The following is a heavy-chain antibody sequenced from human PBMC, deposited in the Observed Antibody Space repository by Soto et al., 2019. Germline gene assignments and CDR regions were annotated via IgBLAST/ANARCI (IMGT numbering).Heavy chain of an antibody. Sequence: QVQLQQWGAGLLKPSETLSLTCAVYGGSFSGYYWSWIRQPPGKGLEWIGEINHSGSTNYNPSLKIRVTISVDTSKNQFSLKLSSVTAADTAVDYCARDLRSSWYGWFDPWGQGTLVTVSS. CDR2: INHSGST. V-gene: IGHV4-34*01. J-gene: IGHJ5*02. D-gene: IGHD6-13*01. CDR1: GGSFSGYY. CDR3: ARDLRSSWYGWFDP.